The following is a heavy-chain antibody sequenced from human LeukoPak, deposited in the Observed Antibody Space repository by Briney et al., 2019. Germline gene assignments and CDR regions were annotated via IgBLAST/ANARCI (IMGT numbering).Heavy chain of an antibody. CDR3: ARAYYYDSSGYLEAFDI. J-gene: IGHJ3*02. CDR1: GGSISSYY. D-gene: IGHD3-22*01. Sequence: SSETLSLTCTVSGGSISSYYWSWIRQPPGKGLEWIGYIYYSGSTNYNPSLKSRVTISVDTSKNQFSLKLSSVTAADTAVYYCARAYYYDSSGYLEAFDIWGQGTMVTVSS. V-gene: IGHV4-59*08. CDR2: IYYSGST.